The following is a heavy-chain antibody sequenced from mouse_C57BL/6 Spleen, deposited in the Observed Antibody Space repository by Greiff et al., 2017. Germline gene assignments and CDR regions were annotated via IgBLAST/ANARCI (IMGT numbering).Heavy chain of an antibody. D-gene: IGHD2-2*01. V-gene: IGHV1-82*01. J-gene: IGHJ2*01. CDR3: ASIGGYDYFDY. CDR1: GYAFSSSW. Sequence: QVQLQQSGPELVKPGASVKISCKASGYAFSSSWMNWVKQRPGKGLEWIGRIYPGDGDTNYNGKFKGKATLTADKSSSTAYMQLSSLTSEDSAVYFCASIGGYDYFDYWGQGTTLTVSS. CDR2: IYPGDGDT.